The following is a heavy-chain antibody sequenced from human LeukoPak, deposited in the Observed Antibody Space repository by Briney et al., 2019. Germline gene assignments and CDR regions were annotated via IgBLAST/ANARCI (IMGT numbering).Heavy chain of an antibody. Sequence: GGSLRLSCIGTGFSFSSYPMNWVRQAPGKGLEWVGFIRTKAYGGTTEYAASVKGRFTISRDGSKSIAYLQMNSLKTEDTAVYYCTRTYYDSSGYLFDYWGQGTLVTVSS. D-gene: IGHD3-22*01. V-gene: IGHV3-49*04. CDR3: TRTYYDSSGYLFDY. CDR1: GFSFSSYP. CDR2: IRTKAYGGTT. J-gene: IGHJ4*02.